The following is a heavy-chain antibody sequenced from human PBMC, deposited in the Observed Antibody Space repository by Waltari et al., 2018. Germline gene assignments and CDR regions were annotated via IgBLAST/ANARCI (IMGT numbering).Heavy chain of an antibody. CDR1: GFTFSSYG. V-gene: IGHV3-30*02. Sequence: QVQLVESGGGVVQPGGSLRLPGPASGFTFSSYGLPWVRQAPGKGLEWVAFIRYDGSNKYYADSVKGRFTISRDNSKNTLYLQMNSLRAEDTAVYYCAKNGATHYYFDYWGQGTLVTVSS. CDR2: IRYDGSNK. D-gene: IGHD1-26*01. CDR3: AKNGATHYYFDY. J-gene: IGHJ4*02.